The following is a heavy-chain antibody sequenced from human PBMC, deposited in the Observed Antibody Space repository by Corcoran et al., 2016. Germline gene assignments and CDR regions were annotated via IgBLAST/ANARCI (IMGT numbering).Heavy chain of an antibody. CDR3: ARVKHIVVVVAATPAHNWFDP. V-gene: IGHV4-39*07. D-gene: IGHD2-15*01. J-gene: IGHJ5*02. CDR1: GGSISSSSYY. CDR2: IYYSGST. Sequence: QLQLQESGPGLVKPSETLSLTCTVSGGSISSSSYYWGWIRQPPGKGLEWIGSIYYSGSTYYNPSLKSRVTISVDTSKNQFSLKLSSVTAADTAVYYCARVKHIVVVVAATPAHNWFDPWGQGTLVTVSS.